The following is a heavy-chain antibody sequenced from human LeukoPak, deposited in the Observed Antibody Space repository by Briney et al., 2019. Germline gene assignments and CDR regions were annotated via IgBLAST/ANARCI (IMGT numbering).Heavy chain of an antibody. V-gene: IGHV1-2*02. CDR2: INPNSGGT. D-gene: IGHD3-22*01. CDR3: ARGEVQHYESSGFNDY. Sequence: ASVKVSCKASGYTLTGYYMHWVRQAPGQGLEWMGWINPNSGGTNVAPKFQGRVAMTRDTSIGTAYVELNRLRSDDTAVYYCARGEVQHYESSGFNDYWGQGTPVTVSS. J-gene: IGHJ4*02. CDR1: GYTLTGYY.